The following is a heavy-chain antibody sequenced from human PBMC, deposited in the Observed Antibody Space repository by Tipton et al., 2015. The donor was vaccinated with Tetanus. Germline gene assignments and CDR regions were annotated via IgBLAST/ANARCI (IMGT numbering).Heavy chain of an antibody. CDR3: ARDYRGVFDY. D-gene: IGHD3-10*01. CDR1: GFTFDDYA. V-gene: IGHV3-9*01. Sequence: SLRLSCAASGFTFDDYAMHWVRQAPGKGLEWVSGISWNSGSIGYADSVKGRFTISRDNAKNSLYLQMNSLRAEDTAVYYCARDYRGVFDYWGQGTLVTVSS. J-gene: IGHJ4*02. CDR2: ISWNSGSI.